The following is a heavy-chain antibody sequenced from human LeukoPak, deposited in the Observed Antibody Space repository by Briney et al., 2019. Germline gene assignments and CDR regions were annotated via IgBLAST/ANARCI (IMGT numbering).Heavy chain of an antibody. CDR3: ARGPTMKMDV. J-gene: IGHJ6*04. Sequence: SETLSLTCAVYGGSFSGYYWSWIRQPPGKGLEWIGEINQSGSTNYNPSLKSRVTISVDTSKNQFSLKLSSVTAADTAVYYCARGPTMKMDVWGKGTTVTVSS. CDR1: GGSFSGYY. D-gene: IGHD3-22*01. CDR2: INQSGST. V-gene: IGHV4-34*01.